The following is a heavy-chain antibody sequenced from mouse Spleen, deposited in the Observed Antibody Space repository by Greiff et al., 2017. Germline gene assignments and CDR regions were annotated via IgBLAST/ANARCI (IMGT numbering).Heavy chain of an antibody. V-gene: IGHV3-6*02. CDR2: ISYDGSN. CDR3: ASPYDYDDYYAMDY. Sequence: ESGPGLVKPSQSLSLTCSVTGYSITSGYYWNWIRQFPGNKLEWMGYISYDGSNNYNPSLKNRISITRDTSKNQFFLKLNSVTTEDTATYYCASPYDYDDYYAMDYWGQGTSVTVSS. J-gene: IGHJ4*01. CDR1: GYSITSGYY. D-gene: IGHD2-4*01.